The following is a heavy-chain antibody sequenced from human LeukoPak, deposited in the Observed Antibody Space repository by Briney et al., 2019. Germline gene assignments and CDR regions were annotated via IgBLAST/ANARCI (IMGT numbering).Heavy chain of an antibody. CDR3: ARQGGSGRYSGTLYI. Sequence: GESLKISCKGSGYSFTNYWIAWVRQMPGKDLEWMGIIYPGDSRTGYGPSFRGQVTISADKSISTAYLQWNSLKASDTAMYYCARQGGSGRYSGTLYIWGQGTMVTVSS. V-gene: IGHV5-51*01. D-gene: IGHD6-19*01. J-gene: IGHJ3*02. CDR2: IYPGDSRT. CDR1: GYSFTNYW.